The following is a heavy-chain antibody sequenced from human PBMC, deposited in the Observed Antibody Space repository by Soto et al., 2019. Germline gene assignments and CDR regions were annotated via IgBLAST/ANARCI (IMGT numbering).Heavy chain of an antibody. CDR3: ARAQYSGYDYPYFDY. CDR2: INPNSGGT. V-gene: IGHV1-2*04. CDR1: GYTFTGYY. Sequence: QVQLVQSGAEVKKPGASVKVSCKASGYTFTGYYMHWVRQAPGQGLEWMGWINPNSGGTNYAQKFQGWVTMTRDTSISTAYMELSRLRSDDTAVYYCARAQYSGYDYPYFDYWGQGTLVTVSS. J-gene: IGHJ4*02. D-gene: IGHD5-12*01.